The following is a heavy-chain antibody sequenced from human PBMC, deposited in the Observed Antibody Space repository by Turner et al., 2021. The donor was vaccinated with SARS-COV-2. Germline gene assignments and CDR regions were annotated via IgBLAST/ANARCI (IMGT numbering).Heavy chain of an antibody. CDR1: GFTFSSYD. Sequence: EVQLVESGGGLVQPGGSLNLSCAASGFTFSSYDMHWVRQATGKGLEWVSGIGTAGDPYYPGSVKGRFTISRENAKNSLYLQMNSLRAGDTAVYYCARGRGYCSSTSCYTNDALDIWGQGTMVTISS. D-gene: IGHD2-2*02. J-gene: IGHJ3*02. V-gene: IGHV3-13*05. CDR3: ARGRGYCSSTSCYTNDALDI. CDR2: IGTAGDP.